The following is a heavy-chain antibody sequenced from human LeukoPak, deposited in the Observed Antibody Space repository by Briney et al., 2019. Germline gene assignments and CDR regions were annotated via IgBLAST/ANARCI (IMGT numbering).Heavy chain of an antibody. CDR2: ISGSGGST. J-gene: IGHJ4*02. D-gene: IGHD3-9*01. CDR1: GFTFSSYA. CDR3: ARSSFDWLFFDY. V-gene: IGHV3-23*01. Sequence: GGSLRLSCAASGFTFSSYAMSWVRQAPGKGLERVSAISGSGGSTYYADSVKGRFAISRDNSKNTLYLQMNSLRAEDTAVYYCARSSFDWLFFDYWGQGTLVTVSS.